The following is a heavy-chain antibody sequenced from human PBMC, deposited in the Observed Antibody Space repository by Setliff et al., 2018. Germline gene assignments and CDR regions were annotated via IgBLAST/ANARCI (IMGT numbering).Heavy chain of an antibody. Sequence: SSETLSLTCAVYGGSFSGYYWSWVRQPPGKGLEWIGEINHSGSTNYNPSLKSRVTISVDTPKNQFPLKLSSVTAADTAVYYCARGGSIAAAGYNYFDYWGQGTLVTVSS. V-gene: IGHV4-34*01. J-gene: IGHJ4*02. CDR1: GGSFSGYY. CDR3: ARGGSIAAAGYNYFDY. D-gene: IGHD6-13*01. CDR2: INHSGST.